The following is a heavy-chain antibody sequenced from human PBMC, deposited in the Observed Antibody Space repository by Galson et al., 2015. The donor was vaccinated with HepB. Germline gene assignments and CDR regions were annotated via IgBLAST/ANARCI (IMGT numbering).Heavy chain of an antibody. V-gene: IGHV3-21*01. CDR2: ISSSSSYI. Sequence: SLRLSCAASGFTFSSYSMNWVRQAPGKGLEWVSSISSSSSYIYYADSVKGRFTISRDNAKNSLYLQMNSLRAEDTAVYYCARVDDFWSGYYQSDNWYFDLWGRGTLVTVSS. CDR3: ARVDDFWSGYYQSDNWYFDL. J-gene: IGHJ2*01. CDR1: GFTFSSYS. D-gene: IGHD3-3*01.